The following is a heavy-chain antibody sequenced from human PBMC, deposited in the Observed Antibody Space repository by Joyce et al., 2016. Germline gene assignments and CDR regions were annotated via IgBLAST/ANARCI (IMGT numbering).Heavy chain of an antibody. Sequence: EVQLVESGGGLAQPGGSLRLSCASSGFTFGSYSMNWLRQAPGKGLEWGSHSSSSGITMYYADSVRGRFIISRDDAKKSVYLQMNDLRVDDTAVYYCGRHDYSNTDYFGQGTLVTVSS. CDR3: GRHDYSNTDY. J-gene: IGHJ4*02. D-gene: IGHD4-11*01. V-gene: IGHV3-48*04. CDR1: GFTFGSYS. CDR2: SSSSGITM.